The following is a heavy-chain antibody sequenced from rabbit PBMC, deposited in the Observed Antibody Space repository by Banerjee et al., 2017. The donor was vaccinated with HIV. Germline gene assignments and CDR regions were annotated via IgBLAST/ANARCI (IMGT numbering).Heavy chain of an antibody. CDR3: AREFYTVDDYGDYDL. CDR1: GIDFSSSYW. J-gene: IGHJ4*01. Sequence: QQQLEESGGGLVKPGGTLTLTCKASGIDFSSSYWICWVRQAPGKGLEWIACISAGSSGSTYYASWAKGRFTISITSSTTVTLQMTSLTAADTATYFCAREFYTVDDYGDYDLWGPGTLVTVS. CDR2: ISAGSSGST. V-gene: IGHV1S45*01. D-gene: IGHD2-1*01.